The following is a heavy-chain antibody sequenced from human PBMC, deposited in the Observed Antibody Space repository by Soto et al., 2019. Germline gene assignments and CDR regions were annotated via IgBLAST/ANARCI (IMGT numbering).Heavy chain of an antibody. CDR2: IYYSGRA. V-gene: IGHV4-39*01. J-gene: IGHJ5*02. Sequence: PSETLSLTCIVSGGSITSTSYYWGWIRQPPGKGLEWIGTIYYSGRAKYNPSLKSRVTISVDTSKNHFPLSLPSVTAADTAVYYCARQRGDYVFDNWGQGTLVTVSS. D-gene: IGHD4-17*01. CDR1: GGSITSTSYY. CDR3: ARQRGDYVFDN.